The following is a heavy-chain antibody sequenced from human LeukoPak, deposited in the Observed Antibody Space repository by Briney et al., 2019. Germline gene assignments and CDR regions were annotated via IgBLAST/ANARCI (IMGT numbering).Heavy chain of an antibody. D-gene: IGHD6-19*01. CDR3: ASATWTYSSGWPLDY. V-gene: IGHV1-46*01. Sequence: ASVKVSCKASGYTFTSYYMHWVRQAPGKGLEWMGIISPSGGSTSYAQKFQGRVTMTRDMSTSTVYMELSSLRSEDTAVYYCASATWTYSSGWPLDYWGQGTLVTVSS. J-gene: IGHJ4*02. CDR2: ISPSGGST. CDR1: GYTFTSYY.